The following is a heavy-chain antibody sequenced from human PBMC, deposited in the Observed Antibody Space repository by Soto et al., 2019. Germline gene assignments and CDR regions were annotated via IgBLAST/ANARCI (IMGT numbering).Heavy chain of an antibody. J-gene: IGHJ4*02. CDR2: IYYSGST. Sequence: ASETLSLTGPVSGGSISSYYWSWIRQPPGKGLASIGYIYYSGSTNYNPSLKSRVTISVDTSKNQFSLKLSSVTAADTAVYYCARGPGDILPGYVDYWGQGTLVTSPQ. CDR3: ARGPGDILPGYVDY. V-gene: IGHV4-59*01. CDR1: GGSISSYY. D-gene: IGHD3-9*01.